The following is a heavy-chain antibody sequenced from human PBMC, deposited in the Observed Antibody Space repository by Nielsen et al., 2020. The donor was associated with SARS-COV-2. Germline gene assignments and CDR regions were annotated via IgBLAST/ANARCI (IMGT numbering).Heavy chain of an antibody. CDR2: FDPEDGET. Sequence: ASVKASCKVSGYTLTELSMHWVRQAPGKGLEWMGGFDPEDGETIYAQKFQGRVTMTTDTSTSTAYMELRSLRSDDTAVYYCARVERRITIFGVVPRVDLWGRGTLVTVSS. CDR3: ARVERRITIFGVVPRVDL. V-gene: IGHV1-24*01. J-gene: IGHJ2*01. D-gene: IGHD3-3*01. CDR1: GYTLTELS.